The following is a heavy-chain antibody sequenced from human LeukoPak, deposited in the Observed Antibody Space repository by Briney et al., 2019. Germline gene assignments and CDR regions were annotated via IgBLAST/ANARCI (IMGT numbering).Heavy chain of an antibody. CDR3: VRNGDYVL. Sequence: GGSLRLSCAASGFTFSSYWMNWVRQVPGKGLVWVSRINSDGSSISYADSVKGRFAISRDNAKSTLFLQMNSLRAEDTAVYYCVRNGDYVLWGQGTLVTVSS. V-gene: IGHV3-74*01. D-gene: IGHD4-17*01. J-gene: IGHJ4*02. CDR2: INSDGSSI. CDR1: GFTFSSYW.